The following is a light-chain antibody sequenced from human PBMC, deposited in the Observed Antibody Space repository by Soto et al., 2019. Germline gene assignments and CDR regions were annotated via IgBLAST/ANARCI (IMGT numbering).Light chain of an antibody. Sequence: DIQMTQSPSTLSTSVGDRVTITCRASQNIDVWLAWYQQKPGKAPKFLIYKASRLQSGVPSRFSGSGSGTDFSLTISNVQPDDCATYYCQQYNSNPYTFGPGTKLEIK. J-gene: IGKJ2*01. V-gene: IGKV1-5*03. CDR3: QQYNSNPYT. CDR1: QNIDVW. CDR2: KAS.